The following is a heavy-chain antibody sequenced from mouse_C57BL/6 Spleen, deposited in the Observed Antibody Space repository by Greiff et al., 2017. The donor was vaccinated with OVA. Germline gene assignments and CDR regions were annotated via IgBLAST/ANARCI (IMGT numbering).Heavy chain of an antibody. J-gene: IGHJ1*03. CDR1: GYSITSGYY. Sequence: EVQLQESGPGLVKPSQSLSLTCSVTGYSITSGYYWNWIRQFPGNKLEWMGYISYDGSNNYNPSLKNRISITRDTSKNQFFLKLNSVTTEDTATYYCARELITTVVADWYFDVWGTGTTVTVSS. CDR2: ISYDGSN. CDR3: ARELITTVVADWYFDV. D-gene: IGHD1-1*01. V-gene: IGHV3-6*01.